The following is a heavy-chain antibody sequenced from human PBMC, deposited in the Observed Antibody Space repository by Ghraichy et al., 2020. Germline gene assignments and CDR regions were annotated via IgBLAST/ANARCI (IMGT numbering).Heavy chain of an antibody. Sequence: ESLNISCAVYGGSFSGYYWSWIRQPPGKGLEWIGEINHSGSTNYNPSLKSRVTISVDTSKNQFSLKLSSVTAADTAVYYCARSRRGRWLQPIDYWGQGTLVTVSS. CDR2: INHSGST. D-gene: IGHD5-24*01. CDR3: ARSRRGRWLQPIDY. J-gene: IGHJ4*02. V-gene: IGHV4-34*01. CDR1: GGSFSGYY.